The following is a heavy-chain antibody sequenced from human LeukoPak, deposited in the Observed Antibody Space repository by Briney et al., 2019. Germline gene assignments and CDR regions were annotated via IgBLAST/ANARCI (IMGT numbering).Heavy chain of an antibody. V-gene: IGHV3-23*01. CDR3: AKDTVVGAANTFDY. D-gene: IGHD2-15*01. Sequence: GGSLRLSCAAAGLTFTNYAMTWVRQAPGKGLEWVSTLSGSGDTTYHADSVKGRFTISRDNSKNTLYLQMNSLRAEDTAVYYCAKDTVVGAANTFDYWGQGTLVTVSS. J-gene: IGHJ4*02. CDR1: GLTFTNYA. CDR2: LSGSGDTT.